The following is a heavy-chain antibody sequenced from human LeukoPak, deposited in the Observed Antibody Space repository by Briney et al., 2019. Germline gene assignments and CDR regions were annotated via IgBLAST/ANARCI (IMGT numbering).Heavy chain of an antibody. J-gene: IGHJ4*02. D-gene: IGHD2-21*02. CDR3: ARGSAVTDPHFDY. Sequence: SETLSLTCAVYGGSFSGFYWSWIRQPPGKGLEWIGEINHSGSTNYNPSLKSRVTISVDTSKNQFSLKLSSVTAADPAVYYCARGSAVTDPHFDYWGQGTLVTVSS. CDR1: GGSFSGFY. CDR2: INHSGST. V-gene: IGHV4-34*01.